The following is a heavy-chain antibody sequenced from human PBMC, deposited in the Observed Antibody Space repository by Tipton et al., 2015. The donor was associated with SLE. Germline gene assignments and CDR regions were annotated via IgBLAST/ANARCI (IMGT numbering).Heavy chain of an antibody. V-gene: IGHV3-48*03. CDR3: ARDLGGRGAFDI. CDR1: GFTFSSYE. D-gene: IGHD3-16*01. J-gene: IGHJ3*02. CDR2: ISSSGSTI. Sequence: SLRLPCAASGFTFSSYEMNWVRQAPGKGLEWVSYISSSGSTIYYADSVKGRFTISRDNAKNSLYLQMNSLRAEDTAVYYCARDLGGRGAFDIWGQGTMVTVSS.